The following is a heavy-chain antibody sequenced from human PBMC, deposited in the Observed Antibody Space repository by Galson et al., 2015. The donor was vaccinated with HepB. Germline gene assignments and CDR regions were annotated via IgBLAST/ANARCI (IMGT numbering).Heavy chain of an antibody. Sequence: SLRLSCAASGFTFSSYWMSWVRQAPGKGLEWVANIKQDGSEKYYVDSVKGRFTISRDNAKNSLYLQMNSLRAEDTAVYYCAREAGWWGLYYFDYWGQGTLVTVSS. CDR1: GFTFSSYW. V-gene: IGHV3-7*03. J-gene: IGHJ4*02. CDR3: AREAGWWGLYYFDY. D-gene: IGHD6-19*01. CDR2: IKQDGSEK.